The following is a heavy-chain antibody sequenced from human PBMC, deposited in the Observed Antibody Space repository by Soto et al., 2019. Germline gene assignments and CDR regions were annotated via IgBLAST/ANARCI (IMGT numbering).Heavy chain of an antibody. CDR1: GFTFGDYA. Sequence: GGSLRLSCTASGFTFGDYAMSWFRQAPGKGLEWVGFIRSKAYGGTTEYAASVKGRFTISRDDSKSIAYLQMNSLKTEDTAVYYCTRDLEVVVVPAGPRYYYYMDVWGKGTTVTVSS. CDR3: TRDLEVVVVPAGPRYYYYMDV. J-gene: IGHJ6*03. CDR2: IRSKAYGGTT. D-gene: IGHD2-2*01. V-gene: IGHV3-49*03.